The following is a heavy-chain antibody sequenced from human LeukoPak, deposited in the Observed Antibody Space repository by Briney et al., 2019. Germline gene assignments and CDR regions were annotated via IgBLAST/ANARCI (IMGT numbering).Heavy chain of an antibody. Sequence: SETLSLTCTVSGGSISSGDYYWSWIRQPPGKGLEWIGYICYSGSTYYNPSLKSRVTISVDTSKNQFSLKLSSVTAADTAVYYCARATSNSYNWFDPWGQGTLVTVSS. CDR2: ICYSGST. V-gene: IGHV4-30-4*08. CDR3: ARATSNSYNWFDP. CDR1: GGSISSGDYY. D-gene: IGHD6-6*01. J-gene: IGHJ5*02.